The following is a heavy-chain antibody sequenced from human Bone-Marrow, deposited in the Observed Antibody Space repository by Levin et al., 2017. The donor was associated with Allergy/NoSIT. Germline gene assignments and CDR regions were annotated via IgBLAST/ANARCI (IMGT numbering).Heavy chain of an antibody. J-gene: IGHJ4*02. CDR3: TTGWGAGGQYYYDSSGYRDATQTFDY. D-gene: IGHD3-22*01. Sequence: GGSLRLSCAASGFTFSNAWMSWVRQAPGKGLEWVGRIKSKTDGGTTDYAAPVKGRFTISRDDSKNTLYLQMNSLKTEDTAVYYCTTGWGAGGQYYYDSSGYRDATQTFDYWGQGTLVTVSS. CDR1: GFTFSNAW. CDR2: IKSKTDGGTT. V-gene: IGHV3-15*01.